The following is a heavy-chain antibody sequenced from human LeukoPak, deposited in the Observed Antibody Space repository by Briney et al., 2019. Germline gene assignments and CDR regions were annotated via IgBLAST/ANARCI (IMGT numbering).Heavy chain of an antibody. J-gene: IGHJ4*02. CDR1: GFTFSSYG. V-gene: IGHV3-33*01. D-gene: IGHD1-26*01. CDR2: IWYDGSNK. CDR3: ARDLSGSYYSSLDY. Sequence: GGSLRLSCAACGFTFSSYGMHWVRQAPGKGLEWVAVIWYDGSNKYYADSVKGRFTISRDNSKNTLYLQMNSLRAEDTAVYYCARDLSGSYYSSLDYWGQGTLVTVSS.